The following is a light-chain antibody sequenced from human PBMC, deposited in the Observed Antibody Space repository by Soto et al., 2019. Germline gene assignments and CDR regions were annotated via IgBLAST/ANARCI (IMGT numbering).Light chain of an antibody. V-gene: IGLV1-51*01. CDR3: GTWDSSLSAWV. J-gene: IGLJ3*02. CDR1: SSNIGNNY. Sequence: QSVLTQPPSVSAAPGQRVTISCSGSSSNIGNNYVSWYQHLPGTAPKLLIYAKNKRPSGIPERFSGSQSGTSATLGITGLQTGDEADYYCGTWDSSLSAWVFGGGTKLTVL. CDR2: AKN.